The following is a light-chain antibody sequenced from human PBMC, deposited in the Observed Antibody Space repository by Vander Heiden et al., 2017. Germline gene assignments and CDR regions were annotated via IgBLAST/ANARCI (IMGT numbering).Light chain of an antibody. V-gene: IGKV3-20*01. CDR2: GAS. CDR3: QQYGSSPPGVT. CDR1: QSVSSSY. J-gene: IGKJ4*01. Sequence: EIVLTHSPGTLSWSSGQRATLSCRASQSVSSSYLAWYQQKPGQAPRLLIYGASSRATGIPDRFSGSGSGTDFTLTISRLEPEDFAVYYCQQYGSSPPGVTFGGGTKVEIK.